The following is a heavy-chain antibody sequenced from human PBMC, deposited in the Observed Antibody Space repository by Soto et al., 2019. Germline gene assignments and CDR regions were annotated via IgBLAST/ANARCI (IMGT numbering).Heavy chain of an antibody. D-gene: IGHD2-21*02. Sequence: QVQLVQSGAEVKKPGASVKVSCKTSGYKFTDYYVQWLRQAPGQGPEWMGWINPNSGGTNYAQKFQGWVTMTRDTSITTTYMELTRLKSDDTAVYYCAIQSNGGDYYYFDNWGQGTLVTVSS. V-gene: IGHV1-2*04. CDR3: AIQSNGGDYYYFDN. J-gene: IGHJ4*02. CDR1: GYKFTDYY. CDR2: INPNSGGT.